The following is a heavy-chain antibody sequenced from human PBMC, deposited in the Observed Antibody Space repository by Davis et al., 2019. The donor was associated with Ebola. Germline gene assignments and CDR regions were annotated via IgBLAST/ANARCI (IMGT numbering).Heavy chain of an antibody. CDR1: GYTFTSYY. Sequence: AASVKVSCKASGYTFTSYYMHWVRQAPGQGLEWTGIINPSGGSTSYAQKFQGRVTMTRNTSISTAYMELSSLRSEDTAVYYCARPGYYYGMDVWGQGTTVTVSS. CDR3: ARPGYYYGMDV. V-gene: IGHV1-46*01. CDR2: INPSGGST. J-gene: IGHJ6*02.